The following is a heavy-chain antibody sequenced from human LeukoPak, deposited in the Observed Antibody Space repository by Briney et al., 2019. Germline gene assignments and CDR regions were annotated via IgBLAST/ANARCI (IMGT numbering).Heavy chain of an antibody. Sequence: GASVKVSCKASGYTFTSYAMNWVRQAPGQGLEWMGWINTNTGNPTYAQGFTGRFVFSLDTSVSTAYLQISSLKAEDTAVYYCARELILTGYYALLYYYYGMDVWGQGTTVTVSS. D-gene: IGHD3-9*01. J-gene: IGHJ6*02. CDR1: GYTFTSYA. CDR3: ARELILTGYYALLYYYYGMDV. CDR2: INTNTGNP. V-gene: IGHV7-4-1*02.